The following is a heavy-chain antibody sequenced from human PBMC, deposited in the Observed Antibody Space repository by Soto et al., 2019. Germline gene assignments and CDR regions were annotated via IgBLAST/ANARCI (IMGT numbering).Heavy chain of an antibody. CDR1: GFTFSSYA. J-gene: IGHJ6*02. CDR3: ARGMYSSSWYAPYYYYGMDV. D-gene: IGHD6-13*01. Sequence: VGSLRLSCAASGFTFSSYAMHWVRQAPGKGLEWVAVISYDGSNKYYADSVKGRFTISRDNSKNTLYLQMNSLRAEDTAVYYCARGMYSSSWYAPYYYYGMDVWGQGTTVTVSS. CDR2: ISYDGSNK. V-gene: IGHV3-30-3*01.